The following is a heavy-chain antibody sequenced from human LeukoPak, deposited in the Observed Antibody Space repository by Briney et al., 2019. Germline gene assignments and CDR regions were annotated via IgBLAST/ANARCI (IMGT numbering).Heavy chain of an antibody. J-gene: IGHJ3*02. CDR2: IYYSGST. D-gene: IGHD3-22*01. CDR3: AREVVVMGLIAFDI. Sequence: PSETLSLTCTVSGGSISSYYWSWIRQPPGKGLEWIGYIYYSGSTNYNPSLKSRVTISVDTSKNQFSLKLSSVTAADTAVYYCAREVVVMGLIAFDIWGQGTMVTVSS. CDR1: GGSISSYY. V-gene: IGHV4-59*01.